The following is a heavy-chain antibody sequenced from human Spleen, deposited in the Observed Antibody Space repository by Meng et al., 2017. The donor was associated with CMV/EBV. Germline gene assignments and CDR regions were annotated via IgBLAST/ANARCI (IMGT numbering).Heavy chain of an antibody. CDR2: INSDGSTT. J-gene: IGHJ4*02. V-gene: IGHV3-74*01. CDR1: GFTFRTYW. Sequence: CAASGFTFRTYWMHWVRQAPGKGLVWVSSINSDGSTTSYANSVKGRFTISRDNAKNTLFLQMNSLRAEDTAVYYCARDTATGHELNYWGQGTLVTVSS. D-gene: IGHD5-18*01. CDR3: ARDTATGHELNY.